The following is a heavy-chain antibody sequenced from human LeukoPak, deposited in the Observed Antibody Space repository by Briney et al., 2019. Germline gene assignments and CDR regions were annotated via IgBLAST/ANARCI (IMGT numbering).Heavy chain of an antibody. CDR3: ARGAEYYYDSSGYYPWDY. D-gene: IGHD3-22*01. V-gene: IGHV4-59*01. CDR1: GGSISSYY. J-gene: IGHJ4*02. Sequence: PSETLSLTCTVSGGSISSYYWSWIRQPPGKGLEWIGYIYYSGSTNYNPSLKSRVTISVDTSKNQFSLKLSSVTAADTAVYYCARGAEYYYDSSGYYPWDYWGQGTLVTVSS. CDR2: IYYSGST.